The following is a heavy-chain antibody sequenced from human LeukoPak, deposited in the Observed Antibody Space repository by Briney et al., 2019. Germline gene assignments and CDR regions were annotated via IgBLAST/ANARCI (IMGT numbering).Heavy chain of an antibody. Sequence: SETLSLTCTVSGGSISSYYWSWIRQPPRKGLEWVGYINYSGSTNYNPSLKSRVTISLDTSKNQFSLTLNSVTAADTAVYYCAREGAAPMYYYYMDVWGKGTTVTVSS. J-gene: IGHJ6*03. CDR2: INYSGST. V-gene: IGHV4-59*01. CDR3: AREGAAPMYYYYMDV. CDR1: GGSISSYY. D-gene: IGHD2-2*01.